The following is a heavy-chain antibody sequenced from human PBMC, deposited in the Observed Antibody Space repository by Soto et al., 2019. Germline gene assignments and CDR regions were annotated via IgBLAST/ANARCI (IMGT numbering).Heavy chain of an antibody. V-gene: IGHV4-34*01. Sequence: QVQLQQWGAGLLKPSETLSLTCAVYGGSFSGYYWSWIRQPPGKGLEWIGEINHSGSTNYNPSLKRRVTISVDTSKNQYSLKLSSVTAADTAVYYCARQNLRFLKPWGQGTLVTVSS. D-gene: IGHD3-3*01. CDR2: INHSGST. CDR3: ARQNLRFLKP. J-gene: IGHJ5*02. CDR1: GGSFSGYY.